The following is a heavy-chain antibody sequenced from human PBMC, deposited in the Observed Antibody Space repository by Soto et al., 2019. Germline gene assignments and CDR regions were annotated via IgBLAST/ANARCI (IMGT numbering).Heavy chain of an antibody. Sequence: GAAVGLYCAAYGFTVSIYSMNWVRQAPGKGLEWVSSISSSSSYIYYADSVKGRFTISRDNAKNSLYLQMNSLRAEDTAVYNCARTGWLDNAFDIWGQGTMVTVSS. CDR3: ARTGWLDNAFDI. CDR2: ISSSSSYI. J-gene: IGHJ3*02. CDR1: GFTVSIYS. V-gene: IGHV3-21*01. D-gene: IGHD6-19*01.